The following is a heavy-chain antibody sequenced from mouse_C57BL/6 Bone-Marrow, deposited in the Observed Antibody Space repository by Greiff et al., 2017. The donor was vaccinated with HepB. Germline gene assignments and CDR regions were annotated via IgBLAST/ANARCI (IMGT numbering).Heavy chain of an antibody. D-gene: IGHD1-1*01. CDR2: IDPSDSYT. J-gene: IGHJ2*01. CDR1: GYTFTSYW. Sequence: VQLQQPGAELVMPGASVKLSCKASGYTFTSYWMHWVKQRPGQGLEWIGEIDPSDSYTNYNQKFKGKSTLTVDKSSSTAYMQLSSLTSEDSAVYYCASRVALDYWGQGTTLTVSS. V-gene: IGHV1-69*01. CDR3: ASRVALDY.